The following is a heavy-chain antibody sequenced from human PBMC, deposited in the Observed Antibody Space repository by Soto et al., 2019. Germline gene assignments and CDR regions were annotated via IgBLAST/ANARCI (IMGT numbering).Heavy chain of an antibody. CDR1: GFTFSSYG. V-gene: IGHV3-30*18. CDR3: AKDPFRNYYHSTNPLPSYFDY. D-gene: IGHD3-22*01. CDR2: ISYDGSNK. Sequence: QVQLVESGGGVVQPGRSLRLSCAASGFTFSSYGMHWVRQAPGKGLEWVAVISYDGSNKYYADSVKGRFTISRDNSKNTLYLQMNSLRAEDTAVYYCAKDPFRNYYHSTNPLPSYFDYWGQGTLVTVSS. J-gene: IGHJ4*02.